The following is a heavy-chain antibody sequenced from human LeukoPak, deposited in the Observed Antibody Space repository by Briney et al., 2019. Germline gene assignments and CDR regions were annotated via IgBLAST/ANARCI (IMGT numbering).Heavy chain of an antibody. J-gene: IGHJ5*02. D-gene: IGHD3-22*01. CDR3: AKISPYYYDSSRYYP. Sequence: GGSLRLSCAASGFTFSSSAMSWVRQAPGKGLEWVPAISGSGVSKYYADSVKGRFTISIDNSKNTVYLQMNGLRAEDTAVYYCAKISPYYYDSSRYYPWGQGTLVTVSS. CDR2: ISGSGVSK. V-gene: IGHV3-23*01. CDR1: GFTFSSSA.